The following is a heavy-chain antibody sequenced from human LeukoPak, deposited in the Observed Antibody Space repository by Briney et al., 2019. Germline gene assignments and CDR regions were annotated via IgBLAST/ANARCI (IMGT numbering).Heavy chain of an antibody. CDR1: GGSISSYY. V-gene: IGHV4-59*01. J-gene: IGHJ6*02. Sequence: SETLSLTFTVSGGSISSYYWSWIRQPPGKGLEWIGYIYYSGSTSYNPSLKSRVTISVDTSKNQFSLKLSSVTAADTAVYYCARGLYYYDSSGYYYYYYGMDVWGQGTTVTVSS. CDR3: ARGLYYYDSSGYYYYYYGMDV. D-gene: IGHD3-22*01. CDR2: IYYSGST.